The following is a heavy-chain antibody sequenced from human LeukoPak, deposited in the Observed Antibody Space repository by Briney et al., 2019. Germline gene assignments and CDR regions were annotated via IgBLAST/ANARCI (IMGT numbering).Heavy chain of an antibody. V-gene: IGHV4-59*08. J-gene: IGHJ4*02. CDR3: ARHEDGTTLDY. D-gene: IGHD1-7*01. CDR2: IYYSGST. Sequence: SETLSLICSVSTGSISSGYWSWIRQLPGKGLEWIGSIYYSGSTNHNASLKSRVTMSVDRSKNQISLKLSSVTAADTAVYYCARHEDGTTLDYWGQGTLVTVSS. CDR1: TGSISSGY.